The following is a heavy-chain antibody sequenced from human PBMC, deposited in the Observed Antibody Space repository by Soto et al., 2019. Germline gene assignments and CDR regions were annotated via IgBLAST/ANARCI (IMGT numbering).Heavy chain of an antibody. Sequence: QVQLVESGGGVVQPGRSLRLSCAASGFTFSSYGMHWVRQAPGKGLEWVAVISYDGSNKYYADSVKGRFTISRDNSKNTLYLQMNSLRAEDTAVYYCAKDLSRLRYCFDYWGQGTLVTVSS. V-gene: IGHV3-30*18. CDR1: GFTFSSYG. CDR2: ISYDGSNK. D-gene: IGHD4-17*01. CDR3: AKDLSRLRYCFDY. J-gene: IGHJ4*02.